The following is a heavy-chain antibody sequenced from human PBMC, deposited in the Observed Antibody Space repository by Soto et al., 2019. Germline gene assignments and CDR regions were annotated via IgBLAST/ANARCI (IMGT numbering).Heavy chain of an antibody. V-gene: IGHV4-59*08. CDR1: GGSISGYY. Sequence: PSETLSLTCTFCGGSISGYYWTWIRQPPGKELERIGYIYYSGSTNCNPSLKSRVTISVDTSKNQFSLKLGSVTAAHTAVYYCARHLCSNGNSKCYYFYYWGQGTLLTISS. CDR3: ARHLCSNGNSKCYYFYY. CDR2: IYYSGST. D-gene: IGHD6-19*01. J-gene: IGHJ4*02.